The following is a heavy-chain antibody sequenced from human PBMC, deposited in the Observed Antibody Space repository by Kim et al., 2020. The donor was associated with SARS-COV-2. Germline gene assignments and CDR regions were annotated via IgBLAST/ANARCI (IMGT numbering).Heavy chain of an antibody. J-gene: IGHJ2*01. V-gene: IGHV4-39*01. CDR3: AGLRGSGDWYFDL. Sequence: YNPPRQSRVTISVDTPKIQFSLKLSSVTAADTAVYYCAGLRGSGDWYFDLWGRCTLVTVSS. D-gene: IGHD3-10*01.